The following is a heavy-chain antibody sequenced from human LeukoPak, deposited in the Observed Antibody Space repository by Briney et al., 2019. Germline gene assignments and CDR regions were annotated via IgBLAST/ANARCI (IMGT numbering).Heavy chain of an antibody. D-gene: IGHD1-1*01. Sequence: PSETLSLTCTVSGGSISSSSYYWGWIRQPPGKGLEWIGSIYYSGSTYYSPSLKSRVTISVDTSKNQFSLKLSSVTAADTAVYYCARWTGTTGWIDYWGQGTLVTVSS. V-gene: IGHV4-39*07. J-gene: IGHJ4*02. CDR3: ARWTGTTGWIDY. CDR2: IYYSGST. CDR1: GGSISSSSYY.